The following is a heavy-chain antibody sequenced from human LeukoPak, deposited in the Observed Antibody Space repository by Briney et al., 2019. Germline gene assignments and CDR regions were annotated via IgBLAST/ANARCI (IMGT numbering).Heavy chain of an antibody. CDR2: ISRNSGRF. CDR3: AKDMYESSEYCGYYYAMDV. J-gene: IGHJ6*02. CDR1: GFTSDDYA. V-gene: IGHV3-9*02. Sequence: GGSLRISCAASGFTSDDYAMNWGRQVPGEGLEWGSGISRNSGRFGYAASVKGRFTISRDNDKKSMYLQMNSLRAEGTALYYCAKDMYESSEYCGYYYAMDVWGQGTTVTVS. D-gene: IGHD3-22*01.